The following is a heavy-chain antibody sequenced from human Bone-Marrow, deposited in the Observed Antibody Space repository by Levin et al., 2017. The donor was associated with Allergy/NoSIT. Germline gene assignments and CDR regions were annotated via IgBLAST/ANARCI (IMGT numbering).Heavy chain of an antibody. CDR1: GFSLTTPGEG. D-gene: IGHD2-21*01. CDR3: ANRFVDAFLFDP. Sequence: QTLSLTCLVSGFSLTTPGEGVGWLRQAPGKALEWLALIYWDGDERYSPSLKSRLSISRATSKNQVVLTMTNMDPTDTGTYYCANRFVDAFLFDPWGLGTQVIVSS. CDR2: IYWDGDE. V-gene: IGHV2-5*02. J-gene: IGHJ5*02.